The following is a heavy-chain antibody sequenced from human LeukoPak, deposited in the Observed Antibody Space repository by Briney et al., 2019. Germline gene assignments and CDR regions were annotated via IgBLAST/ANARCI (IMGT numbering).Heavy chain of an antibody. CDR3: ARSGYYGAFDI. V-gene: IGHV4-39*07. J-gene: IGHJ3*02. CDR2: IYYSGST. CDR1: GGSISSSSYY. D-gene: IGHD3-3*01. Sequence: SETLSLTCTVSGGSISSSSYYWGWIRQPPGKGLEWIGNIYYSGSTYYNPSLKSRVTISVDTSKNQFSLKLSSVTAADTAVYYCARSGYYGAFDIWGQGTMVTVSS.